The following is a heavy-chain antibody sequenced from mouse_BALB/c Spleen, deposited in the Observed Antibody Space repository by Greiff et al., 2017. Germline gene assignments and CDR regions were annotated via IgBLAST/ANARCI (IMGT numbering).Heavy chain of an antibody. CDR3: ARHGPFDY. CDR1: GFTFSSYG. J-gene: IGHJ2*01. Sequence: DVKLVESGGDLVKPGGSLKLSCAASGFTFSSYGMSWVRQTPDKRLEWVATISSGGSYTYYPDSVKGRFTISRDNAKNTLYLQMSSLKSEDTAMYYCARHGPFDYWGQGTTLTVSS. CDR2: ISSGGSYT. V-gene: IGHV5-6*02.